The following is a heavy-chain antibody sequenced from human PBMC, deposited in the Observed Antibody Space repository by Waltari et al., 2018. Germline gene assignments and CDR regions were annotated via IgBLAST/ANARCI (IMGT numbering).Heavy chain of an antibody. Sequence: QVQLVESGGGVVQPGRSLRLSCAASGFTFSSYGMHWVRQAPGKGLGWVAVIWDDGSNKYYADSVKGRFTISRDNSKNTLYLQMNSLRAEDTAMYYCAKDRSSGWYWVDYWGQGTLVTVSS. CDR3: AKDRSSGWYWVDY. J-gene: IGHJ4*02. CDR1: GFTFSSYG. V-gene: IGHV3-30*18. D-gene: IGHD6-19*01. CDR2: IWDDGSNK.